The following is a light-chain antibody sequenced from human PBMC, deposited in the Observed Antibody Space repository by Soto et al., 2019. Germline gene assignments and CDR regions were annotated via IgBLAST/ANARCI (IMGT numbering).Light chain of an antibody. CDR3: QQLDSYPRT. Sequence: DIQLTQSPSFLSASVGDRVTITCRASQGISSYLAWYQLKPGKAPKLLISTASSLQSGVPSRFSGSGFGTEFTLTISSLQPEDFATYYCQQLDSYPRTFGQGTKVDIK. CDR1: QGISSY. J-gene: IGKJ1*01. CDR2: TAS. V-gene: IGKV1-9*01.